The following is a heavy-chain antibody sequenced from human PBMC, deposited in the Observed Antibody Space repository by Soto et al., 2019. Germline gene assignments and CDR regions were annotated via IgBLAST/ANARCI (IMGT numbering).Heavy chain of an antibody. CDR3: ANVPIWCSSTSCYTEGFDY. CDR1: GFTFSDYA. D-gene: IGHD2-2*02. J-gene: IGHJ4*02. Sequence: GPLRLSCTASGFTFSDYAMSWVRQPPGKGLEWVSVISAGGSTYYADSVKGRFTVSRANSKNTLYLQMNSLRAEDTAVYYCANVPIWCSSTSCYTEGFDYWGQGTLVTVSS. V-gene: IGHV3-23*01. CDR2: ISAGGST.